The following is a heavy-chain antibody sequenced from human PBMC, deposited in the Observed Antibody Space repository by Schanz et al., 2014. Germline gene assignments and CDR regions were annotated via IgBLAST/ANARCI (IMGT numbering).Heavy chain of an antibody. Sequence: QVQLQESGPGLVKPSETLSLTCSVSGGSINNFYWGWIRQSPGKGLEWIGYIYSSGIPTYNPSLRSRVSLTAESTTTQFSLKLTSVTAGDAAVYYCARGGSAMVRGVMTASYWFFDLWGRGTLVTVSP. CDR2: IYSSGIP. J-gene: IGHJ2*01. CDR3: ARGGSAMVRGVMTASYWFFDL. D-gene: IGHD3-10*01. CDR1: GGSINNFY. V-gene: IGHV4-59*08.